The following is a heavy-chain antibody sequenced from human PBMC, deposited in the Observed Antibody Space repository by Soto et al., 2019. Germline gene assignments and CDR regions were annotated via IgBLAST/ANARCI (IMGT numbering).Heavy chain of an antibody. CDR2: ISYDGSNK. CDR3: ARDYYGSGSYYGRMDV. D-gene: IGHD3-10*01. Sequence: PGGFLRLSCVASAFTFSSYAMHWVGQSPGKGLEWVALISYDGSNKYYVDSVKGRFTISRDNSKNTLYLQMNGLRVEDTAVYYCARDYYGSGSYYGRMDVWGQGTTVTAP. J-gene: IGHJ6*02. V-gene: IGHV3-30-3*01. CDR1: AFTFSSYA.